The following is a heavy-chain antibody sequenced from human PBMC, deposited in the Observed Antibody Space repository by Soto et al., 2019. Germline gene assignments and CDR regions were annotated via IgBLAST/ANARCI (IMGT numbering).Heavy chain of an antibody. D-gene: IGHD3-10*01. CDR1: GFTFNNYA. CDR2: ITGSGDDT. J-gene: IGHJ4*02. V-gene: IGHV3-23*01. CDR3: AKLGSISWSPHYYFDY. Sequence: EVQLLESGGGLVQPGGSLRLSCAASGFTFNNYAMGWVRQAPGKGLEWVSAITGSGDDTYYLDSVKGRFTISRDNSKNTLDLQMNSLRAEDTAIYYCAKLGSISWSPHYYFDYWGQGTLVTVSS.